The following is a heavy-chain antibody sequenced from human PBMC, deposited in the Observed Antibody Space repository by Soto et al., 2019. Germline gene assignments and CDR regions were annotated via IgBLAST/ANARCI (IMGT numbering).Heavy chain of an antibody. CDR2: LNGGGGST. J-gene: IGHJ4*02. D-gene: IGHD4-17*01. CDR3: AKVRRGGDCFGY. Sequence: EVQLLESGGGLVQPGGSLRLSCAASGFTFSFYAMAWVRQAPGKGLEWVSALNGGGGSTYYVDSVKGRFTISRDNSKNTLYLQMNSLRDDDTAVYHCAKVRRGGDCFGYWGQGTLVTVSS. V-gene: IGHV3-23*01. CDR1: GFTFSFYA.